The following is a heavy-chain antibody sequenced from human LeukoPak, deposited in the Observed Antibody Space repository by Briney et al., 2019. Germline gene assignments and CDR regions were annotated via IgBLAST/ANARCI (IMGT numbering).Heavy chain of an antibody. V-gene: IGHV4-4*07. Sequence: SETLSLTCTVSGGSISSYYWSWIRQPAGKGLEWSGRIYTSGSTNYSPSLKSRITMSINTSENQFSLKLSSVTAADTAVYYCARGRSGSTGWYRENHYYYSMDVWGERTTVTVSS. J-gene: IGHJ6*03. D-gene: IGHD6-19*01. CDR3: ARGRSGSTGWYRENHYYYSMDV. CDR1: GGSISSYY. CDR2: IYTSGST.